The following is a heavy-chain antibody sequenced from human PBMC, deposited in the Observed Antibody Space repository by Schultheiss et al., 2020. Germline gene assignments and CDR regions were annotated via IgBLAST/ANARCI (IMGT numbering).Heavy chain of an antibody. Sequence: WGSLRLSCAASGFTFDDYAMHWVRQAPGKGLEWVAVISYDGSNKYYADSVKGRFTISRDNSKNTLYLQMNSLRAEDTAVYYCAKWGTIFGVGHNDYWGQGTLVTVSS. CDR3: AKWGTIFGVGHNDY. V-gene: IGHV3-30-3*02. J-gene: IGHJ4*02. CDR2: ISYDGSNK. CDR1: GFTFDDYA. D-gene: IGHD3-3*01.